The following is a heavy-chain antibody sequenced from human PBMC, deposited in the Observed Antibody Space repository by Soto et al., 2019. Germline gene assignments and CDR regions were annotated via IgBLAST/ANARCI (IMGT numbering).Heavy chain of an antibody. Sequence: EVQLVESGGGLVQPGGSLRLSCAASGFTFSSYSMNWVRQAPGKGLEWVSYISSSSSTIYYADSVKGRFTISRDNAKNSLYLQMNSLRAEDTAVYYCARDATGGIYNWFDPWGQGTLVTVSS. D-gene: IGHD1-26*01. CDR3: ARDATGGIYNWFDP. CDR2: ISSSSSTI. J-gene: IGHJ5*02. CDR1: GFTFSSYS. V-gene: IGHV3-48*01.